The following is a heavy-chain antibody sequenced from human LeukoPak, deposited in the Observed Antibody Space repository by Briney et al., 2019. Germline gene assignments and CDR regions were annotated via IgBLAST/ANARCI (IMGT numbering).Heavy chain of an antibody. J-gene: IGHJ6*02. V-gene: IGHV1-24*01. D-gene: IGHD5-18*01. Sequence: ASVSVSCTVSGYTLTELSMHWVRPAPGKGLGWMGGFDPEDGETIYAQKFQGRVTMTEDTSTDTAYMELSSLRSEDTAVYYCATVDTANYGMDVWGQGTTVTVSS. CDR1: GYTLTELS. CDR3: ATVDTANYGMDV. CDR2: FDPEDGET.